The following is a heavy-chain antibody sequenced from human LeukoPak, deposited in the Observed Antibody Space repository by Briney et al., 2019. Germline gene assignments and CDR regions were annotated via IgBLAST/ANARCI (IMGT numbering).Heavy chain of an antibody. CDR1: GGSFSGYY. CDR3: ARAPWYCSGGSCSWGAFDI. Sequence: SETLSLTCAVYGGSFSGYYWSWTRQPPGKGLEWIGEINHSGSTNYNPSLKSRVTISVDTPKNQFSLKLSSVTAADTAVHYCARAPWYCSGGSCSWGAFDIWGQGTMVTVSS. CDR2: INHSGST. J-gene: IGHJ3*02. V-gene: IGHV4-34*01. D-gene: IGHD2-15*01.